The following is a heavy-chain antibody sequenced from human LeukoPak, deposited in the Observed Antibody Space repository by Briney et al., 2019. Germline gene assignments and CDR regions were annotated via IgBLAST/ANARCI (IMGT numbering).Heavy chain of an antibody. D-gene: IGHD4-17*01. CDR3: ARGDDYGDPFDY. CDR1: GGSISDYY. Sequence: LETLSLTCTVSGGSISDYYWTWIRQSPGTGLEWIGYMDYSGSTAYNPSLKSRVTISIDTSKKQFSLELSSVTAADTAVYYCARGDDYGDPFDYWGQGTLVTVSS. CDR2: MDYSGST. J-gene: IGHJ4*02. V-gene: IGHV4-59*08.